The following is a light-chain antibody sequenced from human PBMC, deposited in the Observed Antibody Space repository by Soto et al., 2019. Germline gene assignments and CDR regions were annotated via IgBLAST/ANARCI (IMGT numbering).Light chain of an antibody. Sequence: QSALTQPASVSGSPGQSITISCTGTSSDVGGYNYVSWYQRHPGKAPKLMIYDVSNRPSGVSNRFSGSKSGNTASLTISGLQAEDEADYYCGSYTSSSTLVVFGGGTKLTVL. CDR1: SSDVGGYNY. V-gene: IGLV2-14*01. J-gene: IGLJ2*01. CDR3: GSYTSSSTLVV. CDR2: DVS.